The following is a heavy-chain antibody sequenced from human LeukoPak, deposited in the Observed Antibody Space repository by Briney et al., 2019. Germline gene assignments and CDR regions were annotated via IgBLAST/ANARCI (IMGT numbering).Heavy chain of an antibody. Sequence: GGSLRLSCAASGFTFSSYSMNWVRQAPGKGLEWVSSISSTSSYIYYADSVKGRFTISRDNAKNSLYLQMNSLRAEDTAVYYCARDSQDIVVVVAATPDGFDIWGPGTMVTVS. D-gene: IGHD2-15*01. J-gene: IGHJ3*02. CDR1: GFTFSSYS. CDR2: ISSTSSYI. CDR3: ARDSQDIVVVVAATPDGFDI. V-gene: IGHV3-21*01.